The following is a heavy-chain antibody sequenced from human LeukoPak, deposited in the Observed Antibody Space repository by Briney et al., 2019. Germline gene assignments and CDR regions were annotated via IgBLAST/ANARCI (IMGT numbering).Heavy chain of an antibody. CDR1: GFTFSSYG. Sequence: GGSLRLSCAASGFTFSSYGMHWVRQAPGKGLEWVSSMSGIGGFVHYADSVKGRFTISRDNAKSSLYLQMNSLRADDTAVYFCARDDYSDSPTYYNGMDVWGQGTAVTVSS. CDR2: MSGIGGFV. V-gene: IGHV3-21*01. D-gene: IGHD4/OR15-4a*01. CDR3: ARDDYSDSPTYYNGMDV. J-gene: IGHJ6*02.